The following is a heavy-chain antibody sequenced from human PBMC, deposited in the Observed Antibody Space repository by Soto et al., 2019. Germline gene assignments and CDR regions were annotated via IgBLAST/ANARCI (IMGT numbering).Heavy chain of an antibody. CDR2: IYYTGTT. Sequence: SETLSLTCTVSGGSIRSDDYYWSWIRQPPGKGLEWIGYIYYTGTTNYNPSLQSRVTISMDTSKNQFSLKLSSVNAADTAVYYCVRDRSNSPAYFNYWGQGTLVTVSS. CDR3: VRDRSNSPAYFNY. D-gene: IGHD6-6*01. V-gene: IGHV4-30-4*01. CDR1: GGSIRSDDYY. J-gene: IGHJ4*02.